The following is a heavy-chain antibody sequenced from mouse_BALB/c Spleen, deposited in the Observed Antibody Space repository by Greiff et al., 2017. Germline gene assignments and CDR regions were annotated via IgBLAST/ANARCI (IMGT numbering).Heavy chain of an antibody. CDR1: GFTFTDYY. CDR3: ARDALCDYAMDY. CDR2: IRNKANGYTT. Sequence: DVHLVESGGGLVQPGGSLRLSCATSGFTFTDYYMSWVRQPPGKALEWLGFIRNKANGYTTEYSASVKGRFTISRDNSQSILYLQMNTLRAEDSATYYCARDALCDYAMDYWGQGTSVTVSS. J-gene: IGHJ4*01. V-gene: IGHV7-3*02.